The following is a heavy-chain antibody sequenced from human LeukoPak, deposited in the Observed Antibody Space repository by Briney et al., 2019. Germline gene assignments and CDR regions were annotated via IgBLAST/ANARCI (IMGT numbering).Heavy chain of an antibody. CDR2: IKQDGSEK. D-gene: IGHD6-6*01. CDR1: GFTFSGYW. V-gene: IGHV3-7*01. Sequence: PGGSLRLSCAASGFTFSGYWMSWVRQAPGKRLEWVANIKQDGSEKYYVDPVKGRFTISRDNAKNSLYLQMNSLRAEDTAVYYCARFSSGAYYYFDYWGQGTLVTVPS. J-gene: IGHJ4*02. CDR3: ARFSSGAYYYFDY.